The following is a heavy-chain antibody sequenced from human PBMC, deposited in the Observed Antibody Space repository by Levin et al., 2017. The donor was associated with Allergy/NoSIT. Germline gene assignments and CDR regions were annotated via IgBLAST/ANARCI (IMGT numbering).Heavy chain of an antibody. J-gene: IGHJ4*02. CDR2: IYSGGRR. CDR1: RFTVSSNY. D-gene: IGHD3-10*01. V-gene: IGHV3-66*01. Sequence: LPGGSLRLSCAASRFTVSSNYMSWVRQAPGKGLEWVSVIYSGGRRHYADSVKGRFTISRDNSKNTLYLQMNSLRAEDTAVYYCAREGEYYYGSGSYYPSHFDYWGQGTLVTVSS. CDR3: AREGEYYYGSGSYYPSHFDY.